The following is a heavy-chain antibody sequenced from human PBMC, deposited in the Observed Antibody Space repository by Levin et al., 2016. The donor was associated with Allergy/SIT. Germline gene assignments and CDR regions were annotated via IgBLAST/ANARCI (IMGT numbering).Heavy chain of an antibody. CDR1: GYSFTNYW. CDR2: IYPGDSDT. J-gene: IGHJ3*02. V-gene: IGHV5-51*01. D-gene: IGHD3-22*01. CDR3: ARQDSSNYYFSFDI. Sequence: GGSLRLSCNGSGYSFTNYWIAWVRQMPGKGLEWMGIIYPGDSDTRYSPSFQGQVTISADKSIGTAYLQWSSLKASDTAMYYCARQDSSNYYFSFDIWGQGTVVTVSS.